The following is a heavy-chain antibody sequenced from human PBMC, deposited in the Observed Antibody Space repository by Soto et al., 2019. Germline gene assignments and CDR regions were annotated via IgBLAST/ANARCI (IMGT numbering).Heavy chain of an antibody. V-gene: IGHV3-48*02. CDR2: ISSSRSTI. J-gene: IGHJ1*01. CDR1: GFTFSSYS. CDR3: ASQMVGATPSEYFQH. D-gene: IGHD1-26*01. Sequence: EVQLVESGGGLVQPGGSLRLSCAASGFTFSSYSMNWVRQAPGKGLEWVSYISSSRSTIYYADSVKGRFTTYRDNAKNSLYLQMNSLRDEETAVYYCASQMVGATPSEYFQHWGQGTLVTVSS.